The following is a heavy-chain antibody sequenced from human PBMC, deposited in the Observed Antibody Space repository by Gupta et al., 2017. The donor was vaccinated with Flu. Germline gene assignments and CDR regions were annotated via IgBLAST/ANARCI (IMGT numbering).Heavy chain of an antibody. CDR3: ARGVSWFDP. V-gene: IGHV4-34*01. J-gene: IGHJ5*02. Sequence: WSWIRQPPGKGLEWIGEIIHGRGTNFNPSLKSRVSISVDTSKNQFSLKMTSLTAADTAVYYCARGVSWFDPWGQGTLVTVSS. CDR2: IIHGRGT.